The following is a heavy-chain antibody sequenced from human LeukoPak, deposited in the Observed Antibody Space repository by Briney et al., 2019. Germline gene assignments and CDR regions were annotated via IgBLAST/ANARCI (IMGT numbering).Heavy chain of an antibody. CDR1: GHTFIDYY. Sequence: ASVKVSCKASGHTFIDYYIHWVRQAPGQGLEWMGWINPNSGGTNYGQKFQGRVTMTRDTSISTAYMELSRLISDETAVYYCARIRYYYGSGSYSLGYWGQGTLVTVSS. D-gene: IGHD3-10*01. V-gene: IGHV1-2*02. J-gene: IGHJ4*02. CDR2: INPNSGGT. CDR3: ARIRYYYGSGSYSLGY.